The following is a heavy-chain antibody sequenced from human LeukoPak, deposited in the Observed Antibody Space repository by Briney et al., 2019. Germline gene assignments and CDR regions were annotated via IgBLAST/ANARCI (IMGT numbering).Heavy chain of an antibody. D-gene: IGHD6-6*01. CDR1: GYTFTSYG. J-gene: IGHJ4*02. CDR3: ARMSIAARREDY. CDR2: ISAYNGNT. V-gene: IGHV1-18*01. Sequence: ASVKVSCKASGYTFTSYGISWVRQAPGQGLEWMGWISAYNGNTYYAQNLQGRVSMTTDTSTSTAYMELRSLRSDDTAVYYCARMSIAARREDYWGQGTLVTVSS.